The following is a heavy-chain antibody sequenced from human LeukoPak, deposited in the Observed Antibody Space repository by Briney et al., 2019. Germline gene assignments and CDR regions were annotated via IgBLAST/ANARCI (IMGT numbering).Heavy chain of an antibody. J-gene: IGHJ4*02. CDR3: ARKYSSGFY. CDR1: GYTFTSYD. V-gene: IGHV1-46*01. D-gene: IGHD6-19*01. Sequence: GASVKVSCKASGYTFTSYDINWVRQAPGQGLEWMGIINPSGGSTSYAQKFQGRVTMTRDTSISTAYMELSRLRSDDTAVYYCARKYSSGFYWGQGTLVTVSS. CDR2: INPSGGST.